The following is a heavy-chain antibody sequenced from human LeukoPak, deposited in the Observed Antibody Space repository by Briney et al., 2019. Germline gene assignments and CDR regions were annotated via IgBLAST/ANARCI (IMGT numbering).Heavy chain of an antibody. CDR3: AREDGDAFDI. J-gene: IGHJ3*02. CDR2: IGSSGGSR. V-gene: IGHV3-48*03. CDR1: GFTFSSYE. D-gene: IGHD5-24*01. Sequence: PGGSVRLSCAAWGFTFSSYEMDWVRRARGKALEWVSYIGSSGGSRYYGDSVKGRFNSPRDNAKNSLYLQMNSLRVEDTAVYYCAREDGDAFDIWGQGTVVSVSS.